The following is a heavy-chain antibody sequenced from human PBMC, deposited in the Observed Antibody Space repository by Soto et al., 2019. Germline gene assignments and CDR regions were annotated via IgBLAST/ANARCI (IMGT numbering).Heavy chain of an antibody. CDR2: ISGSGGST. CDR1: GFTFSSYA. Sequence: EVQLLESGGGLVQPGGSLRLSCAAYGFTFSSYAMSWVRQAPGKGLEWVSAISGSGGSTYYADSVKGRFTISRDNSKNTLYLHMNSLRAEDTAVYYCAKDHGTKLRYFDWLPFDPWGQGTLVTVSS. CDR3: AKDHGTKLRYFDWLPFDP. J-gene: IGHJ5*02. V-gene: IGHV3-23*01. D-gene: IGHD3-9*01.